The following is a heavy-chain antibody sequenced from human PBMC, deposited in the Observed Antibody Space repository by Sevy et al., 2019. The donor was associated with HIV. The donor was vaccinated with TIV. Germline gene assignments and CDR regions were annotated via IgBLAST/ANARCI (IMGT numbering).Heavy chain of an antibody. CDR2: ISTSGDST. Sequence: GGSLRLSCAASGFTFSNYAMSWVRQAPGAGLEWVSGISTSGDSTYYADSVKGRFTISRDNSEKILYLQMNSLRAEDTAVYYCAKRLSGNFYKGHDIWGWGTPVTVSS. CDR3: AKRLSGNFYKGHDI. J-gene: IGHJ4*02. V-gene: IGHV3-23*01. D-gene: IGHD3-10*01. CDR1: GFTFSNYA.